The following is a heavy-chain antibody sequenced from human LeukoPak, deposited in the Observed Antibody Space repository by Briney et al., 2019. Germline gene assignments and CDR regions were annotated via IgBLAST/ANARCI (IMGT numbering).Heavy chain of an antibody. CDR3: ARGSSGAFDI. CDR1: GFTVSNNY. V-gene: IGHV3-66*01. CDR2: IYSGGNT. J-gene: IGHJ3*02. Sequence: GGSLRLSCAASGFTVSNNYMSWVRQAPGKGLEWVSVIYSGGNTYYADSVKGRFTISRDNSKNTLYLQINSLRTEDTAVYYCARGSSGAFDIWGQGTMVTVSS. D-gene: IGHD6-6*01.